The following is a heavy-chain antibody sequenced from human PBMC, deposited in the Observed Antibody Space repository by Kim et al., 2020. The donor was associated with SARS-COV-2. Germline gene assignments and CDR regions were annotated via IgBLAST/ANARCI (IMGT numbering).Heavy chain of an antibody. CDR3: TTDHPYSGGFDY. V-gene: IGHV3-15*01. CDR1: GFTFSNAW. Sequence: GGSLRLSCAASGFTFSNAWMSWVRQAPGKGLEWVGRIKSKTDGGTTDYAAPVKGRFTISRDESKNTLYLQMNSLKTEDTAVYYCTTDHPYSGGFDYWGQGTLVTVSS. CDR2: IKSKTDGGTT. J-gene: IGHJ4*02. D-gene: IGHD1-26*01.